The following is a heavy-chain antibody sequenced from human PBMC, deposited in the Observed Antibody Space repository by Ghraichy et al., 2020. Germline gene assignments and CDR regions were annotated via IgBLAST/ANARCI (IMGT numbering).Heavy chain of an antibody. V-gene: IGHV1-8*01. CDR2: MNPNSGNT. CDR1: GYTFTSYD. CDR3: ARYYSSSWYGHYYYYGMDV. D-gene: IGHD6-13*01. J-gene: IGHJ6*02. Sequence: ASVKVSCKASGYTFTSYDINWVRQATGQGLEWMGWMNPNSGNTGYAQKFQGRVTMTRNTSISTAYMELSSLRSEDTAVYYCARYYSSSWYGHYYYYGMDVWGQGTTVTVSS.